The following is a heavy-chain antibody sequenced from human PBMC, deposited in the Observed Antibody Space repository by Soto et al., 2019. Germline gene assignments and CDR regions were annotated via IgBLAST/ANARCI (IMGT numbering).Heavy chain of an antibody. CDR1: GFTFSSYS. D-gene: IGHD5-12*01. V-gene: IGHV3-21*01. J-gene: IGHJ4*02. CDR2: ISSSSSYI. CDR3: ASAGIVATIGGY. Sequence: EVQLVESGGGLVKPGGSLRLSCAASGFTFSSYSMNWVRQAPGKGLEWVSSISSSSSYIYYADSVKGRFTISGDNAKNSLYLQMNSLRAEDTAVYYCASAGIVATIGGYWGQGTLVTVSS.